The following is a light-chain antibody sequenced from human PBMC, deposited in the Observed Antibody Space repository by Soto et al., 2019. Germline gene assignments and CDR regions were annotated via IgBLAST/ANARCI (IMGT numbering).Light chain of an antibody. CDR2: DVT. CDR3: SSYTSSSTPYV. J-gene: IGLJ1*01. Sequence: QSVLTQPASVSGSPGQSITISCTGTSSDVGGYNYVSWYQQHPVKAPKLMIYDVTNRPSGVSDRFSGSKSGNTGSLTISGLQAEDEADYYCSSYTSSSTPYVFGTGTKLTVL. V-gene: IGLV2-14*01. CDR1: SSDVGGYNY.